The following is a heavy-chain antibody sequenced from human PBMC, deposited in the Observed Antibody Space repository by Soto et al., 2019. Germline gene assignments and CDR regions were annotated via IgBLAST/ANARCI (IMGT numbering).Heavy chain of an antibody. D-gene: IGHD5-12*01. CDR2: ISSNGGST. Sequence: QTVGSLRLSCSASGFTFSSYAMHWVRQAPGKGLEYVSAISSNGGSTYYADSVKGRFTISRDNSKNTLYLQMSSLRAEDTAVYYCVKDKEMATILGAFDIWGQGTMVTVSS. CDR3: VKDKEMATILGAFDI. V-gene: IGHV3-64D*06. J-gene: IGHJ3*02. CDR1: GFTFSSYA.